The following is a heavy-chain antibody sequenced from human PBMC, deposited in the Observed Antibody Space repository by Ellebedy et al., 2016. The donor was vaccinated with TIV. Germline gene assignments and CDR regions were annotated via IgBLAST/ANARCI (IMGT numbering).Heavy chain of an antibody. CDR1: GFTFSSYG. CDR2: IWYDGSNK. CDR3: ARVLSIAVAAFDY. Sequence: PGGSLRLSCAASGFTFSSYGMHWVRQAPGKGLEWVAVIWYDGSNKYYADSVKGRFTISRDTSKNTLYLQMNSLIAEDTAVYYCARVLSIAVAAFDYWGQGTLVTVSS. J-gene: IGHJ4*02. D-gene: IGHD6-19*01. V-gene: IGHV3-33*08.